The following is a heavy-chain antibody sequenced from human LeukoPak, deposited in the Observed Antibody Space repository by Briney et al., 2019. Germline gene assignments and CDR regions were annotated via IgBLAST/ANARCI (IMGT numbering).Heavy chain of an antibody. CDR1: GFTFSSYS. CDR3: ARSPSGDRSGFATGFDP. D-gene: IGHD3-22*01. V-gene: IGHV3-30*04. J-gene: IGHJ5*02. CDR2: IWPDGENG. Sequence: GGSLRLSCAASGFTFSSYSMHWVRQAPGKGLEWVAVIWPDGENGKYADSVKGRFTISRDNSKSTLYLQMNSLRVEDTAVYYCARSPSGDRSGFATGFDPWGQGTLVTVSS.